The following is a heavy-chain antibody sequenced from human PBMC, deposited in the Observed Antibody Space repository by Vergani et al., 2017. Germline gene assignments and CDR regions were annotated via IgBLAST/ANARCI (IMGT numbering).Heavy chain of an antibody. V-gene: IGHV4-59*01. CDR1: GGPISSYY. CDR2: IYYSGST. D-gene: IGHD4-17*01. J-gene: IGHJ4*02. CDR3: ARDGYGDYYFDY. Sequence: QVQLQESGPGLVKPSETLSLTCTVSGGPISSYYWSWIRQPPGKGLEWIGYIYYSGSTNYNPPLKSRVTISVDTSKNQFSLNLSSVTAADTAVYYCARDGYGDYYFDYWGQGTLVTVSS.